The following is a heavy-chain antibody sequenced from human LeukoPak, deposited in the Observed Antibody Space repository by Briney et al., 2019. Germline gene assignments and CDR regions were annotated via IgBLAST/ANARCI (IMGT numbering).Heavy chain of an antibody. CDR3: ARGTHYYDSSGYYLFDP. CDR2: ISPSGGST. J-gene: IGHJ5*02. D-gene: IGHD3-22*01. CDR1: GYTFTSNY. Sequence: ASVKVSCKAFGYTFTSNYMHWVRQAPGQGPEWMGVISPSGGSTTYAQKFQGRVTMTRNTSISTAYMELSSLRSDDTAVYYCARGTHYYDSSGYYLFDPWGQGTLVTVSS. V-gene: IGHV1-46*01.